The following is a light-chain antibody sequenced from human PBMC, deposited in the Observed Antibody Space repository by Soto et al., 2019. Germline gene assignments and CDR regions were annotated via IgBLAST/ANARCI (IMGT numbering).Light chain of an antibody. CDR2: AAS. J-gene: IGKJ1*01. CDR3: QQYNSYPQT. V-gene: IGKV1-16*02. Sequence: DIQMTQSPSSLSASVGDRVTITCRASQGISTYLAWFQQKPGKAPKSLIYAASSLQSGVPSKFSGSGSGTDFTVTISSLQPEDVATYDCQQYNSYPQTFGQGNKVEIK. CDR1: QGISTY.